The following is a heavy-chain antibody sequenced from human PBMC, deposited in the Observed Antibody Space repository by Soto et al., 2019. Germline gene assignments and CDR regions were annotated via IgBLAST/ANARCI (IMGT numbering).Heavy chain of an antibody. J-gene: IGHJ6*02. Sequence: EVQLVESGGGLVQPGGSLRLSCAASGFTFSSYWMHWVRQAPGKGLVWVSRIKGDDGSTSYADFVEGRFTISRDNAKNTVYLQMTSLRADATAVYDCATGVKGYYCTDVWGQGTTVTVSS. CDR3: ATGVKGYYCTDV. V-gene: IGHV3-74*01. D-gene: IGHD3-10*01. CDR2: IKGDDGST. CDR1: GFTFSSYW.